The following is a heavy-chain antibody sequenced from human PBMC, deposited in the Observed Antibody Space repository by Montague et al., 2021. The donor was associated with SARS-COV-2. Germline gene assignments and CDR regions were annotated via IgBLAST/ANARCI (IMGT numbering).Heavy chain of an antibody. CDR3: ARGPITVTTFYYYYGMDV. D-gene: IGHD4-17*01. CDR1: GGSFSGYY. CDR2: INHSGST. J-gene: IGHJ6*02. V-gene: IGHV4-34*01. Sequence: SETLSLTCAVYGGSFSGYYWSWIRQPPGKGLEWIGEINHSGSTNYNPSLKGRVTISVDTSKNQFSLKLSSVTAADTAVYYCARGPITVTTFYYYYGMDVWGQGTTVTVSS.